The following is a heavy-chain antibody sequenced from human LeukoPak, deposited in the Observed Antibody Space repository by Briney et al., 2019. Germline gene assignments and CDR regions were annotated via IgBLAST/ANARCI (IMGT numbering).Heavy chain of an antibody. CDR3: LCSSSPGFDY. V-gene: IGHV1-69*05. J-gene: IGHJ4*02. D-gene: IGHD6-13*01. CDR2: A. Sequence: ANYAQKFQGRVTITTDESTSTAYMELSSLRSEDTAVYYCLCSSSPGFDYWGQGTLVTVSS.